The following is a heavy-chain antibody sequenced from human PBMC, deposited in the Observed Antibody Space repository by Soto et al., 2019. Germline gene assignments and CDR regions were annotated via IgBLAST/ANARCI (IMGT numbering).Heavy chain of an antibody. V-gene: IGHV1-18*01. CDR1: GYTFTSHG. Sequence: QVQLVQSGAAVKKPGASVQVSCKASGYTFTSHGITWVRQAPGQGLEWMGWISTYNGNTNYAQKLQGRVTLTTDTYASTAYLELRRLRYDDAAVYYCARGASCTSTSCYDYFHYGMDVWGQGTTVTVSS. D-gene: IGHD2-2*01. J-gene: IGHJ6*02. CDR2: ISTYNGNT. CDR3: ARGASCTSTSCYDYFHYGMDV.